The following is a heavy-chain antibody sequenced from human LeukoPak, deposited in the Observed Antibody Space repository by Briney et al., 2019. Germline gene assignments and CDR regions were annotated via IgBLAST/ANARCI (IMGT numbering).Heavy chain of an antibody. J-gene: IGHJ4*02. Sequence: SETLSLTCTVPGGSISISSYYWGWIRQPPGKGLEWIGSIYYSGSTHYNPSLKSRVTISVDTSKNQFSLKLSSVTAADTAVYYCARLLNRPLYYFDYWGQGTLVTASS. D-gene: IGHD2-15*01. V-gene: IGHV4-39*01. CDR2: IYYSGST. CDR1: GGSISISSYY. CDR3: ARLLNRPLYYFDY.